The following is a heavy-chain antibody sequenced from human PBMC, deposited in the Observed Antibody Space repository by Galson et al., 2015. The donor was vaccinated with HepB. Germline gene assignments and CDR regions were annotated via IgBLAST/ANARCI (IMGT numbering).Heavy chain of an antibody. Sequence: CKASGYTFTSYGISWVRQAPGQGLEWMGWISAYNGNTNYAQKLQGRVTMTTDTSTSTAYMELRSLRSDDTAVYYCARYYYDTDDAFDIWGQGTMVTVSS. V-gene: IGHV1-18*04. J-gene: IGHJ3*02. D-gene: IGHD3-22*01. CDR2: ISAYNGNT. CDR1: GYTFTSYG. CDR3: ARYYYDTDDAFDI.